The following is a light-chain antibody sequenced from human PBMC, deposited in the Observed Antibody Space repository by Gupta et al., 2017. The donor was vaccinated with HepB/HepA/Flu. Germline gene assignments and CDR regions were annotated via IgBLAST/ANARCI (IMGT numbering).Light chain of an antibody. V-gene: IGLV2-14*03. CDR2: DVT. CDR3: SSYTTSSTLWV. Sequence: SALTQPASVPGSPGQSITIACTGTGGAFSGFEYISWYQQHPGKAPKLLISDVTNRPSGVSDRFSGSKSGNTASLTISGLQPEDEADYYCSSYTTSSTLWVFGGGTRLTVL. CDR1: GGAFSGFEY. J-gene: IGLJ3*02.